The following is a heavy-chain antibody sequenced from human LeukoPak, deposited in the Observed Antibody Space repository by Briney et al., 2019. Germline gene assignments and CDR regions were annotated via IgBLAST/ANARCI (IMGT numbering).Heavy chain of an antibody. Sequence: SETLSLTCTVSGGSISSYYWSWIRQPPGKGLEWIGYIYYSGSTNYNPSLKSQVTISVDTSKNQFSLKLSSVTAADTAVYYCARAAEGYYFDYWGQGTLVTVSS. V-gene: IGHV4-59*01. CDR3: ARAAEGYYFDY. D-gene: IGHD6-19*01. CDR1: GGSISSYY. J-gene: IGHJ4*02. CDR2: IYYSGST.